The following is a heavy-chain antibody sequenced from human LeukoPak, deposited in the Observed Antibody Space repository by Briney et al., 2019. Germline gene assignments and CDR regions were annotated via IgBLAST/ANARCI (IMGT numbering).Heavy chain of an antibody. D-gene: IGHD2-2*01. J-gene: IGHJ4*02. CDR3: LLGYCSSTSCYDSYFDY. CDR1: RFTFSSYG. V-gene: IGHV3-30*02. Sequence: GGSLRLSCAASRFTFSSYGMHWVRQAPGKGLEWVVFIRYDGSNKYYADSVKGRFTISRDNSKNTLYLQMNSLRAEDTAVYYCLLGYCSSTSCYDSYFDYWGQGTLVTVSS. CDR2: IRYDGSNK.